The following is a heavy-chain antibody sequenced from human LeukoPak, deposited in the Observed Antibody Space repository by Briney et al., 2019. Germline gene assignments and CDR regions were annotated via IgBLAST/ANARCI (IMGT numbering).Heavy chain of an antibody. CDR1: GYSISSGYY. V-gene: IGHV4-38-2*02. Sequence: SETLSLTCTVSGYSISSGYYWGWIRQPPGKGLEWIGSIYHSGSTNYNPSLKSRVTISVDTSKNQFSLKLSSVTAADTAVYYCARDPTIAYCGGDCYSSWGQGTLVTVSS. J-gene: IGHJ5*02. D-gene: IGHD2-21*02. CDR2: IYHSGST. CDR3: ARDPTIAYCGGDCYSS.